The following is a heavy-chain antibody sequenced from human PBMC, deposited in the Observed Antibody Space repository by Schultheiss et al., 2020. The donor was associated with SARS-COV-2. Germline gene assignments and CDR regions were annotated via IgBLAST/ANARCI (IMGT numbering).Heavy chain of an antibody. D-gene: IGHD3-10*01. Sequence: GGSLRLSCAASGFTFSSYEMNWVRQAPGKGLEWVSAISGSGADTYYADSVKGRFTISRDNSKNTLYLQMNSLRAEDTAVYYCARDPGVTMVQGVIGWFDPWGQGTLVTVSS. J-gene: IGHJ5*02. V-gene: IGHV3-23*01. CDR3: ARDPGVTMVQGVIGWFDP. CDR2: ISGSGADT. CDR1: GFTFSSYE.